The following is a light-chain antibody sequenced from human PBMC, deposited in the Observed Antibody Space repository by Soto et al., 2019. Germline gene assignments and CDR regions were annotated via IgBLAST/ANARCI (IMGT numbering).Light chain of an antibody. CDR1: SSDVGGYNY. CDR2: EVS. V-gene: IGLV2-8*01. Sequence: QSALTQPPSASGSPGQSVTISCTGTSSDVGGYNYVSWYQQHPGKAPKLMIDEVSKRPSGVPDRFSGSKSVNTASLTVSGVQAEDEADYYCSSYAGSNNLVFGGGTKLTV. J-gene: IGLJ2*01. CDR3: SSYAGSNNLV.